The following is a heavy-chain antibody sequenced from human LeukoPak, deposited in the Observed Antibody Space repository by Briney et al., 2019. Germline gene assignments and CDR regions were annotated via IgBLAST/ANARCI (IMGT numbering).Heavy chain of an antibody. CDR3: ARPAYCSSTSCYEEPEYFQH. V-gene: IGHV5-51*01. Sequence: NAGESLQISCKGSGYIFTSYWIGWVRQLPGKGLEWMGIIYPGDYDTRYSPSFQGQVTISAHKSVSTAYLQWSSLKASDTAMYYCARPAYCSSTSCYEEPEYFQHWGQGTLVTVSS. CDR1: GYIFTSYW. J-gene: IGHJ1*01. D-gene: IGHD2-2*01. CDR2: IYPGDYDT.